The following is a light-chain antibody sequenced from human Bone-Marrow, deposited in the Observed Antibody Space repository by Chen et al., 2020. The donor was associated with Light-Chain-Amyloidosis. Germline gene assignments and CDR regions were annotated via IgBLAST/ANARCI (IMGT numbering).Light chain of an antibody. CDR2: EDD. V-gene: IGLV6-57*01. Sequence: NFMLTQPHSVSASPGQTVIIPCTRSSGSIATNYVQWYQQRPGSSPTPVIYEDDQRPSGVPARFSGSIDRSSNSASLTISGLKTEDEADYYCQSYQGSSQGVFGGGTKLTVL. CDR1: SGSIATNY. CDR3: QSYQGSSQGV. J-gene: IGLJ3*02.